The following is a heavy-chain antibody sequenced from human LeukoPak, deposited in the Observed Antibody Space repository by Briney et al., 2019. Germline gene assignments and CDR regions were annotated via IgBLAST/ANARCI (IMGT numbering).Heavy chain of an antibody. J-gene: IGHJ4*02. D-gene: IGHD6-6*01. V-gene: IGHV3-15*01. CDR3: TTDRGITARPAFDS. CDR2: IKSKTDGGTI. CDR1: GISFTNAW. Sequence: PGGSLRLSCAISGISFTNAWMTRVREAPGTGLEWVGGIKSKTDGGTIDYAAPVKGGLPYLRADSKMTLHLQMNSRKIENTAFYYCTTDRGITARPAFDSWGQGTLVIVSS.